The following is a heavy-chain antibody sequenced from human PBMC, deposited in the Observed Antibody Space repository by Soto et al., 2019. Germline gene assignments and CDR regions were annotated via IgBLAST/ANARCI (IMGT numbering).Heavy chain of an antibody. D-gene: IGHD4-4*01. V-gene: IGHV4-59*08. CDR3: ARHSNRNYGLYYFDY. Sequence: PSETLSLTCTVSGDSVSSYYWSWIRQSPGKGLEWIGYVYYSGSTKYRPSLKSRVTISVDTSKNQFSMKVSSATAADTAVYYCARHSNRNYGLYYFDYWGLGALVTVSS. J-gene: IGHJ4*02. CDR1: GDSVSSYY. CDR2: VYYSGST.